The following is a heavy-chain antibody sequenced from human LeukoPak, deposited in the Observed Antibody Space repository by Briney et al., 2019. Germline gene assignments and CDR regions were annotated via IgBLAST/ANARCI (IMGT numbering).Heavy chain of an antibody. Sequence: SETLSLTCTVSGGSISTYYWSWIRQPPGKGLEWIGFINYSGSTNYNPSLKSRVTISVDTSKNQFSLNLSSVIAADTAVYYCARGLAAAGTFDYWGQGTLVTVSS. CDR2: INYSGST. CDR3: ARGLAAAGTFDY. D-gene: IGHD6-13*01. J-gene: IGHJ4*02. V-gene: IGHV4-59*01. CDR1: GGSISTYY.